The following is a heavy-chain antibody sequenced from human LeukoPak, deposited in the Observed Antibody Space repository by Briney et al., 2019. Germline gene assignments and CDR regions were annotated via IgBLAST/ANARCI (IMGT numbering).Heavy chain of an antibody. CDR3: AKDRSGVYYDSSGENDY. Sequence: GGSLRLSCAASGFTFSSYAMSWVRQAPGKGLEWVSAISGSGGSTYYADSVKGRFTISRDNSKNTLYLQMNSLRAEDTAVYYCAKDRSGVYYDSSGENDYWGQGTLVTVSS. J-gene: IGHJ4*02. CDR2: ISGSGGST. V-gene: IGHV3-23*01. CDR1: GFTFSSYA. D-gene: IGHD3-22*01.